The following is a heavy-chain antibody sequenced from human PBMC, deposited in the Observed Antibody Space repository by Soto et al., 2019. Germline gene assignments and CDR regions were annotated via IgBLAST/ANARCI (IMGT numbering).Heavy chain of an antibody. V-gene: IGHV3-20*04. CDR3: ARWRTRSNWDPPGY. Sequence: GGSLRLSCAASGFSFSTYGMSWVRQAPGKGLEWVSCINWSGDSIGYADSVKGRFTISRDKAKNSLFLQMNSLRAEDTALYYCARWRTRSNWDPPGYWGQGTLVTVSS. CDR1: GFSFSTYG. CDR2: INWSGDSI. J-gene: IGHJ4*02. D-gene: IGHD1-1*01.